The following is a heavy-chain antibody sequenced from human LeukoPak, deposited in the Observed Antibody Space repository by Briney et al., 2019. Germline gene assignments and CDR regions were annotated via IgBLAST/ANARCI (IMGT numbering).Heavy chain of an antibody. Sequence: GGSLRLSCAASGFTFSSYSMNWVRQAPGKGLEWVSSISSSSSYIYYADSVKGRFTISRDNAKNSLYVQMNSLRAEDTAVYYCARDLGQLELRSYYGMDVWGQGTTVTVSS. J-gene: IGHJ6*02. CDR3: ARDLGQLELRSYYGMDV. CDR2: ISSSSSYI. V-gene: IGHV3-21*01. D-gene: IGHD6-6*01. CDR1: GFTFSSYS.